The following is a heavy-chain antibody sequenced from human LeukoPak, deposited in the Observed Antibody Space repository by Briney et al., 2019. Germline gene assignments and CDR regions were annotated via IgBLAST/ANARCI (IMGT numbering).Heavy chain of an antibody. J-gene: IGHJ4*02. CDR3: ARRDRRPSSFRFNY. Sequence: SGTLSLTCTVSGGSISSSSYYWGWIRQPRGKGLEWIGSVYYSGSTYYNPSRKSRVTISVYTTKNQFSLKLSSVTAADTAVYYCARRDRRPSSFRFNYWGQGTLVTVSS. CDR2: VYYSGST. D-gene: IGHD3-16*01. V-gene: IGHV4-39*01. CDR1: GGSISSSSYY.